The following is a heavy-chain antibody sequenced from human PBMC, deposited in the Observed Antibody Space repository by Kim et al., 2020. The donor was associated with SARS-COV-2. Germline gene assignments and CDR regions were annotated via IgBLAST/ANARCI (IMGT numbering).Heavy chain of an antibody. CDR2: IRYTGRT. CDR1: GGSLNGYF. CDR3: ARLPDISGWPFDY. V-gene: IGHV4-59*13. D-gene: IGHD6-19*01. Sequence: SETLSLTCTVSGGSLNGYFWTWIRQSPEKGLEWIGYIRYTGRTEYNPSLKSRVTMSLDTSKNQFSLKVTSVAPADTAVYYCARLPDISGWPFDYVGEGTL. J-gene: IGHJ4*02.